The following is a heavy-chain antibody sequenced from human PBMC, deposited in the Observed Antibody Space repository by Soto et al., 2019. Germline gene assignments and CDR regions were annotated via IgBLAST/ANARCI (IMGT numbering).Heavy chain of an antibody. CDR2: IYYSGST. CDR3: ARRYGSCFDY. Sequence: QVQLQESGPGLVKPSETLSLTCTVSGGSISSYYWSWIRQPPGKGLEWIGYIYYSGSTNYNPSLKSRVALSVDTSNYQFSLKLSSVTAADTAVYYCARRYGSCFDYWGQGTLVTVSS. V-gene: IGHV4-59*08. J-gene: IGHJ4*02. D-gene: IGHD5-18*01. CDR1: GGSISSYY.